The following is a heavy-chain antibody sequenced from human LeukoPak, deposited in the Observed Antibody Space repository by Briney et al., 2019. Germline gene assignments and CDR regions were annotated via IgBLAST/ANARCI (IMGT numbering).Heavy chain of an antibody. CDR3: ARDAEYSYGYAFDI. D-gene: IGHD5-18*01. V-gene: IGHV1-18*04. CDR1: GYTFTGYY. J-gene: IGHJ3*02. Sequence: ASVKVSCKASGYTFTGYYMHWVRQAPGQGLEWMGWISAYNGNTNYAQKLQGRVTMTTDTSTSTAYMELRSLRSDDTAVYYCARDAEYSYGYAFDIWGQGTMVTVSS. CDR2: ISAYNGNT.